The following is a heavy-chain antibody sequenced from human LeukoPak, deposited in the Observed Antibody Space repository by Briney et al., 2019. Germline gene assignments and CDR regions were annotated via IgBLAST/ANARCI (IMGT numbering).Heavy chain of an antibody. CDR2: IYDSVTT. D-gene: IGHD6-19*01. CDR1: GGSIGNGGYF. Sequence: SETLSLTCTVSGGSIGNGGYFWTWLRQYPGKGLEWIGYIYDSVTTYYNPSLKSRVAISLDRSKNQFSPNLTSATAADRAVYYCARERSSGWYRFWGQGIRVAVSS. J-gene: IGHJ4*02. V-gene: IGHV4-31*03. CDR3: ARERSSGWYRF.